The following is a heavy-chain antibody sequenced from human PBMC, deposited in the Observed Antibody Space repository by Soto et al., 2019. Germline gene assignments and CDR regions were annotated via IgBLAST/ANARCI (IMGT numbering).Heavy chain of an antibody. CDR1: GFTFTSYW. V-gene: IGHV3-7*01. CDR2: IKEDGSAK. CDR3: AREDFYRFDY. J-gene: IGHJ4*02. Sequence: EVQLVESGGGLVQPGGSLRVSCAASGFTFTSYWMSWVRQAPGKGLEWVANIKEDGSAKYDLDSVKGRFTISRDNAKNSLYLQMNSLRADDPAVYDCAREDFYRFDYWGQGNLVTVSS.